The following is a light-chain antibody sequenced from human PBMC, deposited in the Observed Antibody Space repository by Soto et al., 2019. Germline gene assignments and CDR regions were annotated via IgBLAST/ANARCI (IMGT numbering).Light chain of an antibody. CDR3: QQYHTTPTT. J-gene: IGKJ2*01. Sequence: DFVMAQSPDSLALSLGERATIDCKSSQSVFYSGNNKNYLAWYQQRPGQPPKLLIYWASTRESGVPDRFSGSGSGTDFTLTINNLQPEDAAVYYCQQYHTTPTTFGQGTRLEI. CDR1: QSVFYSGNNKNY. CDR2: WAS. V-gene: IGKV4-1*01.